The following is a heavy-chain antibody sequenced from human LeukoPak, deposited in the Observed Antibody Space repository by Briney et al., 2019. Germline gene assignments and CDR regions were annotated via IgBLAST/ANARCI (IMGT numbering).Heavy chain of an antibody. V-gene: IGHV3-21*04. CDR1: GFTFRSYS. D-gene: IGHD4-17*01. Sequence: GGSLRLSXAASGFTFRSYSMNWVRQAPGKGLEWVSSISSSSRHIYYADSVKGRFTIFRDDAKNSLFLQMDSLRVEDTAMYYCVRDFSTVTTAYLHHWGQGTLLTVSS. CDR3: VRDFSTVTTAYLHH. J-gene: IGHJ1*01. CDR2: ISSSSRHI.